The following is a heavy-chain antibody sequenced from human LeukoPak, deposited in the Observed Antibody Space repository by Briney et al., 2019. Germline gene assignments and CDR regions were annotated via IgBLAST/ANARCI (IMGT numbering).Heavy chain of an antibody. CDR1: GGSFSGYY. D-gene: IGHD6-19*01. CDR3: ARVLAVAGTPFDY. Sequence: SETLSLTCAVYGGSFSGYYWSWIRQPPGKGLEWIGEINHSGSTNYNPSLKSRVTISVDTSKNHFSLKLSSVTAADTAVYYCARVLAVAGTPFDYWGQGTLVTVSS. V-gene: IGHV4-34*01. J-gene: IGHJ4*02. CDR2: INHSGST.